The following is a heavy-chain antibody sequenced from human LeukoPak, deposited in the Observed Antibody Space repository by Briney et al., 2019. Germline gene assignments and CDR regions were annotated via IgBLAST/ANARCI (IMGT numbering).Heavy chain of an antibody. V-gene: IGHV3-7*01. CDR3: AKGITGNVRFDH. CDR1: GFTFSSYW. J-gene: IGHJ4*02. Sequence: PGESLRLSCAASGFTFSSYWISWVRQAPGKGLEGVAYIKPDGSGKYYVDSVKGRFTISRDNAKNSLYLQMNSLRAEDTAMYYCAKGITGNVRFDHWGQGTLVTVSS. CDR2: IKPDGSGK. D-gene: IGHD1-20*01.